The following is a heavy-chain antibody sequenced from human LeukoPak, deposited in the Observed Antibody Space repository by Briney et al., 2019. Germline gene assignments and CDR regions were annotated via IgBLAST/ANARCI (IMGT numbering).Heavy chain of an antibody. Sequence: PSETLSLTCTVSGGSISSYYWSWIRQPPGKGLEWIAYIYYSGNTNYNPSLKSRVTISVDTSNNQFSLKLSSVTAADTAVYFCARESVRGVDTTMVHYFDYWGQGILVTVSS. D-gene: IGHD5-18*01. CDR3: ARESVRGVDTTMVHYFDY. CDR2: IYYSGNT. CDR1: GGSISSYY. J-gene: IGHJ4*02. V-gene: IGHV4-59*01.